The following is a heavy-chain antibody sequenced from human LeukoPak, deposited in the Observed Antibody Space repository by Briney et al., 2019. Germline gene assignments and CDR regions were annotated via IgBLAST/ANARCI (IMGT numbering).Heavy chain of an antibody. CDR1: GFTFSSYA. D-gene: IGHD2-21*02. CDR2: ISGSGGST. J-gene: IGHJ4*02. V-gene: IGHV3-23*01. CDR3: AKSRGRVVVTAIHDY. Sequence: PGGSLRLSCAASGFTFSSYAMSWVRQAPGKGLEWVSAISGSGGSTYYADSVKGRFTISRDNSKNTLYLQMNSLRAEDTAVYYCAKSRGRVVVTAIHDYWGQGTLVTVSS.